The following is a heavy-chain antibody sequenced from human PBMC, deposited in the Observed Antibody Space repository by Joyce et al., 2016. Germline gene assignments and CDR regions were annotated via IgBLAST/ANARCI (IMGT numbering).Heavy chain of an antibody. CDR2: INPNSGAT. D-gene: IGHD4-17*01. CDR3: VRGGYGDPFDN. CDR1: GYSFSDYY. J-gene: IGHJ5*02. Sequence: QVQLVQSGAELKKPGASLKFSCRASGYSFSDYYIHWVRQAPGQGREWMGGINPNSGATDHAQKFQGRVTMTSDTSINTAYMDLSRMTFDDTAMYFCVRGGYGDPFDNWGRGTLVTVSS. V-gene: IGHV1-2*02.